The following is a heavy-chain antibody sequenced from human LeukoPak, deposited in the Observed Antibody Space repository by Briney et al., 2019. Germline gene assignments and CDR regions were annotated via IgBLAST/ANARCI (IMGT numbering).Heavy chain of an antibody. CDR1: GGSFSGYY. V-gene: IGHV4-34*01. J-gene: IGHJ6*02. Sequence: PSETLSLTRAVYGGSFSGYYWSWIRQPPGKGLEWIGEINHSGSTNYNPSLKSRVTISVDTSKNQFSLKLSSVTAADTAVYYCARGRRLSSSWFFDYYYGMDVWGQGTTVTVSS. CDR2: INHSGST. CDR3: ARGRRLSSSWFFDYYYGMDV. D-gene: IGHD6-13*01.